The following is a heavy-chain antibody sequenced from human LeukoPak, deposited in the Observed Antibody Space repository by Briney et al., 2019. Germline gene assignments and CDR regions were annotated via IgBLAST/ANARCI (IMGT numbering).Heavy chain of an antibody. D-gene: IGHD3-10*01. Sequence: SQTLSLTCSVSGGSISSSYYYWSWIRQPAGKGLEWVSRIYTSENTNHYPSLKSRVTISVDTYRNQFSLKLSSGTAADTAVYYCARGLWFGDENPPYFDYWGQGILVTVSS. CDR1: GGSISSSYYY. V-gene: IGHV4-61*02. J-gene: IGHJ4*02. CDR3: ARGLWFGDENPPYFDY. CDR2: IYTSENT.